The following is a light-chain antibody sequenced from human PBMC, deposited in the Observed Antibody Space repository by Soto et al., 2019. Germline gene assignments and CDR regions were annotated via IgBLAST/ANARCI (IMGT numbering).Light chain of an antibody. CDR2: KAS. J-gene: IGKJ2*01. Sequence: DIQMTQSPSSLSASVGDRVTITCRASQRVSRSLAWYQQKPGKAPTLLIYKASTLQIGVPSRFSGSGFGTDVTLSISSLQPDDFATYYCQQYHSFSPYTFGQGTKVEI. CDR3: QQYHSFSPYT. CDR1: QRVSRS. V-gene: IGKV1-5*03.